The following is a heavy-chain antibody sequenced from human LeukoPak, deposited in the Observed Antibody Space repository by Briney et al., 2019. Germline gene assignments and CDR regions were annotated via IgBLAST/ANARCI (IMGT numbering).Heavy chain of an antibody. J-gene: IGHJ4*02. Sequence: SVNLSFNCSVGTFSSCAISWVRQGPGQGLEWMGGSIPIFGTANYSQKPQGRVTMTTDTSTSKAYMELRSLRSDDTAVYYCARANRGPRLYVLRYFDWSYGAGYFDYWGQGTLVTVSS. D-gene: IGHD3-9*01. CDR2: SIPIFGTA. CDR1: VGTFSSCA. CDR3: ARANRGPRLYVLRYFDWSYGAGYFDY. V-gene: IGHV1-69*05.